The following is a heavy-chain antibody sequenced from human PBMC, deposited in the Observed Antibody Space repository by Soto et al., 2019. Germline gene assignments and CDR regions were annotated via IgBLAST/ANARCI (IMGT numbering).Heavy chain of an antibody. J-gene: IGHJ6*02. CDR1: GFTFSSYA. CDR2: ISGSGGST. D-gene: IGHD6-6*01. CDR3: AKRRVAALSGMDV. V-gene: IGHV3-23*01. Sequence: EVQLLESGGGLVQPGGSLRLSCAASGFTFSSYAMSRVRQAPGKGLEWVSAISGSGGSTYYADSVKGRFTISRDNSKNTLYLQMNSLRAEDTAVYYCAKRRVAALSGMDVWGQGTTVTVSS.